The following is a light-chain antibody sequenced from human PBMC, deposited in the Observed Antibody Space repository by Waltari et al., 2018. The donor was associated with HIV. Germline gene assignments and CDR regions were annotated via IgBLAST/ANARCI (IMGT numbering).Light chain of an antibody. V-gene: IGLV2-14*01. CDR3: SSYTSSISYV. J-gene: IGLJ1*01. Sequence: QSALTQPASVSGSPGQSITISSTGTSSDVGGYHYVSWYQQHPGKAPKLMIYEVSNRPSGVSNRFSGSKSGNTASLTISGLQAEDEADYYCSSYTSSISYVFGTGTKVTVL. CDR2: EVS. CDR1: SSDVGGYHY.